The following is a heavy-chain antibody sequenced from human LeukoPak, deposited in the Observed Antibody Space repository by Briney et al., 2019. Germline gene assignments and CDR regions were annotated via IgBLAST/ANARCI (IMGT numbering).Heavy chain of an antibody. J-gene: IGHJ4*02. Sequence: PGGSLRLSCAASGFTFSSYGMHWVRQAPGKGLEWVAVISYDGSNKYYADSVKGRFTISRDNSKNTLYLQMNSLRAEDTAVYYCAKDMSGGSRALYFDYWGQGTLVTVSS. D-gene: IGHD1-26*01. CDR1: GFTFSSYG. CDR3: AKDMSGGSRALYFDY. CDR2: ISYDGSNK. V-gene: IGHV3-30*18.